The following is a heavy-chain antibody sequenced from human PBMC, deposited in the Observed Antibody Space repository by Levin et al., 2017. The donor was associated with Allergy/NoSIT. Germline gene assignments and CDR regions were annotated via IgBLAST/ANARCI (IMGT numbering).Heavy chain of an antibody. D-gene: IGHD2/OR15-2a*01. V-gene: IGHV3-23*01. Sequence: ETLSLTCAASGFTFSSYAMSWVRQAPGKGLEWVSAISGSGGSTYYADSVKGRFTISRDNSKNTLYLQMNSLRAEDTAVYYCAKDFLYGTFDYWGQGTLVTVSS. CDR3: AKDFLYGTFDY. CDR2: ISGSGGST. J-gene: IGHJ4*02. CDR1: GFTFSSYA.